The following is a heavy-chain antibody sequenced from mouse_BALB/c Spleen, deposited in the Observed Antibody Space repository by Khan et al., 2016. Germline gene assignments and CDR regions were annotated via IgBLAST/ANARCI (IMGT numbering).Heavy chain of an antibody. D-gene: IGHD2-1*01. CDR3: ARDGNYWFAY. CDR2: ISYDGSN. V-gene: IGHV3-6*02. J-gene: IGHJ3*01. CDR1: GYSITSGYY. Sequence: VQLQQSGPGLVKPSQSLSLTCSVTGYSITSGYYWNWIRQFPGNKLEWMGYISYDGSNNYKPSLKNRISITRDTSKNQFFLKLNSVTTEDTATYYCARDGNYWFAYWGQGTLVTVSA.